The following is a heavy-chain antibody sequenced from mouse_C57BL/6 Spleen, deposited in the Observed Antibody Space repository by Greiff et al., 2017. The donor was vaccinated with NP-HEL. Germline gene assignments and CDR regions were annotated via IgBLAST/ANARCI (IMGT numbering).Heavy chain of an antibody. J-gene: IGHJ4*01. CDR2: INPSTGGT. D-gene: IGHD2-4*01. CDR3: ARGGYYDTMDY. Sequence: EVKLMESGPELVKPGASVKISCKASGYSFTGYYMNWVKQSPEKSLEWIGEINPSTGGTTYNQKFKAKATLTVDKSSSTAYMQLKSLTSEDSAVYYCARGGYYDTMDYWGQGTSVTVSS. V-gene: IGHV1-42*01. CDR1: GYSFTGYY.